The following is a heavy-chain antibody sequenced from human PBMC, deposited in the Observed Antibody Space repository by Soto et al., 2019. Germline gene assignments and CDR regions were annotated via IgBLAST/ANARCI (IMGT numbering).Heavy chain of an antibody. D-gene: IGHD6-19*01. J-gene: IGHJ6*02. CDR1: GFTFTSYV. CDR3: AKDSHPSSGWPNYYYYYGMDV. V-gene: IGHV3-30*04. Sequence: QVQLVESGGGVVQPERSLRLSCAASGFTFTSYVMNWVRQAPGKGLEWVALISYEGSSQYYADSVKGRFTISRDSSKNTLYLQMNSLRAEDTAVYYCAKDSHPSSGWPNYYYYYGMDVWGQGTTVTVSS. CDR2: ISYEGSSQ.